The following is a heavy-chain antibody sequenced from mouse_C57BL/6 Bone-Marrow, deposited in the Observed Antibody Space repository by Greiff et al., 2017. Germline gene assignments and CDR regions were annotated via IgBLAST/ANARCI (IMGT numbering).Heavy chain of an antibody. CDR1: GYTFTSYG. Sequence: QVQLQQSGAELARPGASVKLSCKASGYTFTSYGIRWVKQRPGQGLELIGEIYPRSGNTYYNEKVKGKATLTADKSSSTAYMELRSLTSEDSAVYFCATPYYYGSSYQFAYWGQGTLVTVSA. J-gene: IGHJ3*01. D-gene: IGHD1-1*01. CDR2: IYPRSGNT. V-gene: IGHV1-81*01. CDR3: ATPYYYGSSYQFAY.